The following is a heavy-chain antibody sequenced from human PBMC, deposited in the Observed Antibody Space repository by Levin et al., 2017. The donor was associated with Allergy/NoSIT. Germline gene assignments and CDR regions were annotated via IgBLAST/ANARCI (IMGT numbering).Heavy chain of an antibody. D-gene: IGHD6-6*01. J-gene: IGHJ2*01. Sequence: SVKVSCKASGGTFSSYTISWVRQAPGQGLEWMGRIIPILGIANYAQKFQGRVTITADKSTSTAYMGLSSLRSEDTAVYYCARDARYSSSDLWGRGTLVTVSS. CDR2: IIPILGIA. CDR3: ARDARYSSSDL. V-gene: IGHV1-69*04. CDR1: GGTFSSYT.